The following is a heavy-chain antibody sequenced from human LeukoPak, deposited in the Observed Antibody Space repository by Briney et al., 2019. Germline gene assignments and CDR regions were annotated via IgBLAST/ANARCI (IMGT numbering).Heavy chain of an antibody. CDR2: MNPNSGKT. V-gene: IGHV1-8*02. D-gene: IGHD3-22*01. J-gene: IGHJ5*02. CDR1: GYPFTTYH. Sequence: GASVKVSCKASGYPFTTYHINWVRQASGQGLEWMGWMNPNSGKTGYAQKFQGRVTMTRNTSISTAYMELSSLRSEDTAVYYCAIPNYDSSGLSAPFDPWGQGTLVTVSS. CDR3: AIPNYDSSGLSAPFDP.